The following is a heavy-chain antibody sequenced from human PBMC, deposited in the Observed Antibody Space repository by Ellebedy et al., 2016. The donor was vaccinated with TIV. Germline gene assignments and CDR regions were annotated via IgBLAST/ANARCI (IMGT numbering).Heavy chain of an antibody. CDR1: GFTVSSSF. Sequence: PGGSLRLSCAASGFTVSSSFMSWVRQAPGKGLEWVLVIYTDGGTNYTDSVLGRFDISRDSSKNTLYLQMNSLRADDTAVYYCARDPRGGGDYGDNWFDPWGQGTLVTVSS. J-gene: IGHJ5*02. V-gene: IGHV3-66*01. D-gene: IGHD4-17*01. CDR3: ARDPRGGGDYGDNWFDP. CDR2: IYTDGGT.